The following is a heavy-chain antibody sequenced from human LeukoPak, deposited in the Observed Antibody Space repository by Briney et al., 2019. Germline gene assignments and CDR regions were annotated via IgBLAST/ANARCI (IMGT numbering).Heavy chain of an antibody. CDR1: GFTFSSYS. CDR2: ISSSSSYI. D-gene: IGHD3-3*01. Sequence: PGGSLRLSCAASGFTFSSYSMNWVRQAPGKGLEWVSSISSSSSYIYYADSVKGRFTISRDNAKNSLYLQMNSLRAEDTAVYYCARDLPIFGVAIYFDYWGQGTLVTVSS. V-gene: IGHV3-21*01. CDR3: ARDLPIFGVAIYFDY. J-gene: IGHJ4*02.